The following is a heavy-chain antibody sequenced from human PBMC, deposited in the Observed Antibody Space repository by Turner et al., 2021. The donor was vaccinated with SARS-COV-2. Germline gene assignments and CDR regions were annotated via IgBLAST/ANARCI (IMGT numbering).Heavy chain of an antibody. Sequence: QVLLQQWGAGLLKPSEPLSLSCAVHDGSFRGYYWSWIRQPPGKGLDWIGEINHSESTNYNPSLKSRSNISMDTAKNQVTLNLNSVTAADTAVYYGARAGREGFDPWGQGTLVTVSS. CDR2: INHSEST. D-gene: IGHD1-26*01. CDR1: DGSFRGYY. V-gene: IGHV4-34*01. CDR3: ARAGREGFDP. J-gene: IGHJ5*02.